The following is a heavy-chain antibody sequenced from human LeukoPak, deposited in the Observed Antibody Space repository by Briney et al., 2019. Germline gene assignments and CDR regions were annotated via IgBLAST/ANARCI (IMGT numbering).Heavy chain of an antibody. Sequence: ASVKVSCKASGYTFTNYDINWVRQATGQGLEWMGWMNPNSGNTGYAQELQGRVTMTRDSSISTAFMELCSLRSEDTAVYYCARGGTIYDTILEDAFDIWGQGTMVTVSS. J-gene: IGHJ3*02. CDR2: MNPNSGNT. CDR1: GYTFTNYD. V-gene: IGHV1-8*01. D-gene: IGHD3-22*01. CDR3: ARGGTIYDTILEDAFDI.